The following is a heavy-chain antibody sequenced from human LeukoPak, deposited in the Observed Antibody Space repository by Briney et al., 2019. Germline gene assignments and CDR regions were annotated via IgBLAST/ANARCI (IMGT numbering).Heavy chain of an antibody. V-gene: IGHV3-23*01. CDR1: GFTFSSYA. D-gene: IGHD6-19*01. CDR3: AKVQQWPVENFDY. CDR2: ISGSGGST. J-gene: IGHJ4*02. Sequence: PGGSLRPSCAASGFTFSSYAMSSVRQAPGKGLEWVSAISGSGGSTYYADSVKGRFTISRDNSKNTLYLQMNSLGAEDTAVYYCAKVQQWPVENFDYWGQGTLVTVSS.